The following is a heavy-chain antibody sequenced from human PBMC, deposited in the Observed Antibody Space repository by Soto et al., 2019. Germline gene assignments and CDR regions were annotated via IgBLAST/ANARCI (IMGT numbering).Heavy chain of an antibody. CDR3: ARDFGTGYSLDY. Sequence: GSLRLSCVASGGSFSNYNMNWVRQAPGKGLEWVSYITDSSDTVHYADSVRGRFTISRDNAESSLYLQMNSLRDEDTAVYLFARDFGTGYSLDYWGRGTLVT. CDR2: ITDSSDTV. D-gene: IGHD1-1*01. CDR1: GGSFSNYN. V-gene: IGHV3-48*02. J-gene: IGHJ4*02.